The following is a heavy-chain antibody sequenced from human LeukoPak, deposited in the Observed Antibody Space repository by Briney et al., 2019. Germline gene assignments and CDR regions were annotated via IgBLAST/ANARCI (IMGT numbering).Heavy chain of an antibody. J-gene: IGHJ4*02. V-gene: IGHV3-7*04. CDR1: GFTFSNYW. Sequence: GGSLRLSCAASGFTFSNYWMTWVRQAPGKGLEWVANIKQDGSEKYYVDSVKGRFTISRDNAKNSLYLQMNSLRAEDTAVYYCAKEVVVVPAAIGGFDYWGQGTLVTVSS. CDR2: IKQDGSEK. D-gene: IGHD2-2*01. CDR3: AKEVVVVPAAIGGFDY.